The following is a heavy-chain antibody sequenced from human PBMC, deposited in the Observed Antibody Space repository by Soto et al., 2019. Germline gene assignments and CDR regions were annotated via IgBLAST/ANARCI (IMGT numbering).Heavy chain of an antibody. Sequence: QVQLVQSGAEVKKPGASVKVSCKASGYTFTSYYMHWVRQAPGQGLEWMGIINPTSSTSYAQKFQGGVTMTRETSTSTVYMELSSLRSEDTAVYHCARVYCSGGSCYGIDYWGQGTLVTVSS. V-gene: IGHV1-46*01. CDR3: ARVYCSGGSCYGIDY. D-gene: IGHD2-15*01. J-gene: IGHJ4*02. CDR2: INPTSST. CDR1: GYTFTSYY.